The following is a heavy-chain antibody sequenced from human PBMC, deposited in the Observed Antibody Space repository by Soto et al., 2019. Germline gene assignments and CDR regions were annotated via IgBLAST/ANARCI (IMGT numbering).Heavy chain of an antibody. Sequence: SETLSLTCAVYGGSFSGYYWSWIRPPPGKGLEWIGEINHSGSTNYNPSLKSRVTISVDTSKSQFSLKLSSVTAADTAVYYCARDMGDILTGGYYGMDVWGQGTTVT. J-gene: IGHJ6*02. CDR2: INHSGST. CDR1: GGSFSGYY. V-gene: IGHV4-34*01. CDR3: ARDMGDILTGGYYGMDV. D-gene: IGHD3-9*01.